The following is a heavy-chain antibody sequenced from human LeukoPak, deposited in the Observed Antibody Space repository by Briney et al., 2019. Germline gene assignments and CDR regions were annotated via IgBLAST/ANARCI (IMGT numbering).Heavy chain of an antibody. CDR2: ISAYNGNT. CDR1: GYTFTGYY. D-gene: IGHD4-17*01. Sequence: ASVKVSCKASGYTFTGYYMHWVRQAPGQGLEWMGWISAYNGNTNYAQKLQGRVTMTTDTSTSTAYMELRSLRSDDTAVYYCARDDYGDYRDAFDIWGQGTMVTVSS. V-gene: IGHV1-18*04. CDR3: ARDDYGDYRDAFDI. J-gene: IGHJ3*02.